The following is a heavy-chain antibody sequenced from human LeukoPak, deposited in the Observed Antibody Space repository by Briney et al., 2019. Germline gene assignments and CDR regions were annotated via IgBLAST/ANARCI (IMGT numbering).Heavy chain of an antibody. V-gene: IGHV4-31*03. CDR3: ARGGSGSYYPPPFDY. CDR2: IYYSGST. CDR1: GGSISSGGYY. D-gene: IGHD3-10*01. Sequence: SETLSLTCTVSGGSISSGGYYWSWIRQHPGKGLEWIGYIYYSGSTYYNPSLKSRVTISVDTSKNQFSLKLSSVTAADTAVYYCARGGSGSYYPPPFDYWGQGTLVTVSS. J-gene: IGHJ4*02.